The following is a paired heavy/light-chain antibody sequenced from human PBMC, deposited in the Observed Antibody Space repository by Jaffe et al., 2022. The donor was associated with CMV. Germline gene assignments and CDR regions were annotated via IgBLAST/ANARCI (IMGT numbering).Heavy chain of an antibody. V-gene: IGHV3-13*01. J-gene: IGHJ4*02. CDR1: GFTFSSYD. D-gene: IGHD1-26*01. CDR2: IGTAGDT. Sequence: EVQLVESGGGLVQPGGSLRLSCAASGFTFSSYDMHWVRQATGKGLEWVSAIGTAGDTYYPGSVKGRFTISRENAKNSLYLQMNSLRAGDTAVYYCARELGRWERGGFDYWGQGTLVTVSS. CDR3: ARELGRWERGGFDY.
Light chain of an antibody. CDR3: QSADSSGTPNWV. CDR2: KDS. V-gene: IGLV3-25*03. Sequence: SYELTQPPSVSVSPGQTARITCSGDALPKQYAYWYQQKPGQAPVLVIYKDSERPSGIPERFSGSSSGTTVTLTISGVQAEDEADYYCQSADSSGTPNWVFGGGTKLTVL. CDR1: ALPKQY. J-gene: IGLJ3*02.